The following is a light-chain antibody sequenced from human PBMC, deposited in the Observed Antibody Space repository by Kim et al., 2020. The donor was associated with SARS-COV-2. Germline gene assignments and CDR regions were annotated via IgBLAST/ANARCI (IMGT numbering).Light chain of an antibody. CDR1: QSVSSN. J-gene: IGKJ2*01. CDR3: HQYNDWPPGYT. V-gene: IGKV3-15*01. Sequence: EIVMTQSPATLSVSPGDTATLSCRASQSVSSNLAWYQLKRGRAPTLLIYGASTRATGIPARFSGSGSGTEFTLTITSLQSEDFALYYFHQYNDWPPGYTFGQGTKLEI. CDR2: GAS.